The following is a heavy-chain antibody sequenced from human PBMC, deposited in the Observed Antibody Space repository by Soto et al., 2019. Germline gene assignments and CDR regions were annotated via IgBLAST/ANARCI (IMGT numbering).Heavy chain of an antibody. CDR1: GYTFTGYY. J-gene: IGHJ4*02. Sequence: ASVKVYCKASGYTFTGYYMHWVRQAPGQGLEWMGWINPNSGGTNYAQKFQGWVTMTRDTSISTAYMELSRLRSDDTAVYYCARGTMVRGVIITVWGGDRLDYWGQGSLVTVSS. V-gene: IGHV1-2*04. CDR2: INPNSGGT. D-gene: IGHD3-10*01. CDR3: ARGTMVRGVIITVWGGDRLDY.